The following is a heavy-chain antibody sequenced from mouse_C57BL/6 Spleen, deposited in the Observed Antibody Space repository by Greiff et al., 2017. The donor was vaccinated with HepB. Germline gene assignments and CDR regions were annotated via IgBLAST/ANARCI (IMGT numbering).Heavy chain of an antibody. CDR2: INPSSGYT. J-gene: IGHJ1*03. V-gene: IGHV1-4*01. Sequence: QVQLQQSGAELARPGASVKMSCKASGYTFTSYTMHWVKQRPGQGLEWIGYINPSSGYTKSNQKFKDKATLTADKSSSTADMQRSSLTSDDSAVYYGAGLATVVTKNWYFDVWGTGTGV. CDR1: GYTFTSYT. CDR3: AGLATVVTKNWYFDV. D-gene: IGHD1-1*01.